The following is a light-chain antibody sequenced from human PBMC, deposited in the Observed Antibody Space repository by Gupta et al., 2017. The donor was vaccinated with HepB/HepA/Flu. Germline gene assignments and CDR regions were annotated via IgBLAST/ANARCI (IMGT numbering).Light chain of an antibody. V-gene: IGKV3-11*01. CDR3: QQRSDWPLFT. CDR2: DAS. Sequence: EIVLTQSPATLSLSPGERATLSCRATQSVGTYLAWYQHKPGQAPRLLIYDASTRATGIPARFSGSGSGTDFTLTISSLEPEDFAVYYCQQRSDWPLFTFGPGTRVEIK. J-gene: IGKJ3*01. CDR1: QSVGTY.